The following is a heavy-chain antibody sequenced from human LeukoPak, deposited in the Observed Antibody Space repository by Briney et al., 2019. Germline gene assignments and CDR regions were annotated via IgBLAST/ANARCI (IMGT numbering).Heavy chain of an antibody. Sequence: SETLSLTCTVSGGSISSYYWSWIRQPPGKGLEWIGYISYSGSTNYNPSLKSRVTISVDTSKNQFSLKLSSVTAADTAVYYCARQDGDYFDYWGQGTLVTVSS. CDR3: ARQDGDYFDY. J-gene: IGHJ4*02. V-gene: IGHV4-59*08. D-gene: IGHD4-17*01. CDR1: GGSISSYY. CDR2: ISYSGST.